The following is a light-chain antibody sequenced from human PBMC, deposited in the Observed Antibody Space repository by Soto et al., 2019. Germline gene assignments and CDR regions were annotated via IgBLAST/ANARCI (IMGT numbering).Light chain of an antibody. Sequence: PGERASLSCRASESVSGSYIAWYQQKPGQAPRLLIYDASNRATGIPARFSGSGSGTDFTLTISRLEPEDFAVYYCQQYGSSPRTFGQGTKVDIK. CDR3: QQYGSSPRT. V-gene: IGKV3-20*01. J-gene: IGKJ1*01. CDR2: DAS. CDR1: ESVSGSY.